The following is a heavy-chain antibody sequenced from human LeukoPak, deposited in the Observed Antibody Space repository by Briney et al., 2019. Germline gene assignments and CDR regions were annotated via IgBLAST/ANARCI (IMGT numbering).Heavy chain of an antibody. CDR1: GFTFRSYG. J-gene: IGHJ4*02. CDR3: VVDLSGSADY. Sequence: PGGSLRLSCAASGFTFRSYGLSWVRQAPGKGLEWVSTISGSGESTYYADSVKGRFTISRDNAKNTLYLQMNSLRTEDSALYYCVVDLSGSADYWGQGTLVTVSS. CDR2: ISGSGEST. V-gene: IGHV3-23*01. D-gene: IGHD3-10*01.